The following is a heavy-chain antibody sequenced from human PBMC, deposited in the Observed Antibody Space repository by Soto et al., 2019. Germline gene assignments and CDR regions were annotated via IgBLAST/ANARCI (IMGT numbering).Heavy chain of an antibody. CDR1: GYTLTELS. J-gene: IGHJ3*02. Sequence: ASLKVSCKVSGYTLTELSMHWVRQAPGKGLEWMGGFDPEDGETIYAQKFQGRVTMTEDTSTDTAYMELSSLRSEDTAVYYCATGRSGSYYRHARNAFDIWGQGTMVTVSS. CDR3: ATGRSGSYYRHARNAFDI. CDR2: FDPEDGET. D-gene: IGHD1-26*01. V-gene: IGHV1-24*01.